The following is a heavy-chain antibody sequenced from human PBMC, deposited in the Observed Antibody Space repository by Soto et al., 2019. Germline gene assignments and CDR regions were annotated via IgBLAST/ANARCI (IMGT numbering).Heavy chain of an antibody. D-gene: IGHD6-19*01. V-gene: IGHV4-61*08. CDR3: ARAGWRSGWSYYFDY. Sequence: LSLTCTVSGGSVSSDAFYWTWIRQPPGRGLEWIGYIYYSGSTNYNPSLKSRVTISVDTSKNQFSLKLSSVTAADTAVYYCARAGWRSGWSYYFDYWGQGTLVTVSS. CDR1: GGSVSSDAFY. CDR2: IYYSGST. J-gene: IGHJ4*02.